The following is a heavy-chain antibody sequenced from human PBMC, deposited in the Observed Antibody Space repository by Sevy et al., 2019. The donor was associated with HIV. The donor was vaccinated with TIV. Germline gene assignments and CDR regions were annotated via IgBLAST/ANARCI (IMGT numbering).Heavy chain of an antibody. Sequence: GGSLRLSCAASGFNVSSNCMNWIRQAPGKGLEWVSVIYSGANAYYADSVKGRFTISRDTSKNTLYLQMNSLRAEDTAVYYCARDRMTYYYDSSGYYTSGYGMDVWGQGTTVTVSS. CDR2: IYSGANA. CDR1: GFNVSSNC. V-gene: IGHV3-53*01. D-gene: IGHD3-22*01. CDR3: ARDRMTYYYDSSGYYTSGYGMDV. J-gene: IGHJ6*02.